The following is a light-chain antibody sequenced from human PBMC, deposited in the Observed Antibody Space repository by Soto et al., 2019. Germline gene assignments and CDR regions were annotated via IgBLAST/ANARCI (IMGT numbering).Light chain of an antibody. V-gene: IGKV1-8*01. CDR3: QQYYSYPPT. Sequence: AIRMTQSPSSFSASTGDRVTITCRASQGISSYLAWYQQKPGKAPKLLIYAASPLQSGVPSRFSGSGSGTDFTLTLSCLPSEDFATYYCQQYYSYPPTFGQGTKLEIK. CDR2: AAS. CDR1: QGISSY. J-gene: IGKJ2*01.